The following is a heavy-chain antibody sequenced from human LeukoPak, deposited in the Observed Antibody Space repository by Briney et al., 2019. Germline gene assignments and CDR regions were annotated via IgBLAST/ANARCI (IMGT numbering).Heavy chain of an antibody. CDR2: IYYSGST. J-gene: IGHJ4*02. CDR1: GGSISSYY. V-gene: IGHV4-59*01. CDR3: ARMLLPDY. Sequence: SETLSLTCTVSGGSISSYYWSWIRQPPGKGLEWIGYIYYSGSTNYNPSLKSRVTISVDTSKNQFSLKLSSVTAADTAVYYCARMLLPDYWGQGTLVTVSS. D-gene: IGHD3-10*01.